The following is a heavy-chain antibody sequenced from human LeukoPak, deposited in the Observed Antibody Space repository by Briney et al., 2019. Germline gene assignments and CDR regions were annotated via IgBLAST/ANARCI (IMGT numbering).Heavy chain of an antibody. CDR2: VTADGTNT. Sequence: GGSLRLSCAAYGFTFNSHAMSWVRQIPGKGLEWVSSVTADGTNTHFADSVKGRFTISRDNSKNTLYLHMNSLRVDDTAVYFCAYYDSSGYYYGRLRYWGQGTPVTVSS. D-gene: IGHD3-22*01. J-gene: IGHJ4*02. CDR1: GFTFNSHA. V-gene: IGHV3-23*01. CDR3: AYYDSSGYYYGRLRY.